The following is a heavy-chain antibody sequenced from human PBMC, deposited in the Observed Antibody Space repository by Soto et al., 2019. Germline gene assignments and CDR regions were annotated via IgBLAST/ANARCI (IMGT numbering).Heavy chain of an antibody. Sequence: EVQLAESWGVLVQPWGSLGLSCAASGFTFNSYWMHWVRQVPGKGLVWVSRINNDGSTTNYADSVKGLFTISRDNARNTVYLQMNSLRADDTAVYYCVSGVIAANCFDYWGQGTLVTVSS. CDR2: INNDGSTT. CDR3: VSGVIAANCFDY. D-gene: IGHD2-15*01. J-gene: IGHJ4*02. V-gene: IGHV3-74*01. CDR1: GFTFNSYW.